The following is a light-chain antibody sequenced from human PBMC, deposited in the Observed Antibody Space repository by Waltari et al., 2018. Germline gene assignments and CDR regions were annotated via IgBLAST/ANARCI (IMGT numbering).Light chain of an antibody. CDR3: QSSDSSDIFV. Sequence: SHELTQSPSVSASPGQTARITCSGDALPRQFGHGYQQKPGQAPVLVIYKDTERPSGIPERFSGSTSGTTITLTITGVQAEDEAEYYCQSSDSSDIFVFGGGTKLTVL. V-gene: IGLV3-25*03. J-gene: IGLJ2*01. CDR1: ALPRQF. CDR2: KDT.